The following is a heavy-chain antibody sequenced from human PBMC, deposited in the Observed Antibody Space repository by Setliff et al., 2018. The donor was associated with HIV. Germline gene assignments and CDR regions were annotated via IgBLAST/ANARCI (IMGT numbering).Heavy chain of an antibody. Sequence: GSLRLSCAASGFTFSSYAMHWVRQAPGKGLEWVAVISYDGSNKYYADSVKGRFTISRDNSKNTLYLQMNSLRAEDTAVYYCAKNLYRSGWSPLDYWGQGTLVTVSS. CDR3: AKNLYRSGWSPLDY. CDR2: ISYDGSNK. D-gene: IGHD6-13*01. CDR1: GFTFSSYA. J-gene: IGHJ4*02. V-gene: IGHV3-30*01.